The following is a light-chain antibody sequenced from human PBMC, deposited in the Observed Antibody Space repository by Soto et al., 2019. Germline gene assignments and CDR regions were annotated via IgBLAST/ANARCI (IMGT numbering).Light chain of an antibody. CDR2: DAF. CDR1: QSISSN. J-gene: IGKJ1*01. Sequence: EILMTQSPATLSVSPGERATLSCRASQSISSNLAWYHHKPGQAPRLLIYDAFTRATGIPARFSGSGSGTEFTLPIGSLQSEDFAVYYCQQYNSWPETFGQGNKVEL. CDR3: QQYNSWPET. V-gene: IGKV3-15*01.